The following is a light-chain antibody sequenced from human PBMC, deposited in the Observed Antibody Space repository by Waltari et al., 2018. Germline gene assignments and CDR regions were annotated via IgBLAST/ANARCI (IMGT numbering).Light chain of an antibody. CDR1: DRHVCASDF. CDR3: SSYTTSSAPGV. CDR2: EVS. Sequence: QSALTQPASVTGSPGQSIPISGSGTDRHVCASDFVSWYQQHPGKAPHLIIYEVSNRPSGISNRFSASKSGNTASLTISGLQAEDEADYYCSSYTTSSAPGVFGTGTRVTVL. V-gene: IGLV2-14*01. J-gene: IGLJ1*01.